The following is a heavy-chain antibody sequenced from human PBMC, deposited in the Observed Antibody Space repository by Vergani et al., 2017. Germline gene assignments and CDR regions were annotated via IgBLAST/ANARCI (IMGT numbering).Heavy chain of an antibody. Sequence: QVQLVQSGAEVKKPGAPVKVSCKASGYTFTSYGISWVRQAPGQGLEWMGWISAYNGNTNYAQKLQGRVTMTTDTSTSTAYMELRSLRSDDTAVYYCARDSNYYDSSAGGANWGQGTLVTVSS. V-gene: IGHV1-18*01. D-gene: IGHD3-22*01. CDR3: ARDSNYYDSSAGGAN. CDR1: GYTFTSYG. J-gene: IGHJ4*02. CDR2: ISAYNGNT.